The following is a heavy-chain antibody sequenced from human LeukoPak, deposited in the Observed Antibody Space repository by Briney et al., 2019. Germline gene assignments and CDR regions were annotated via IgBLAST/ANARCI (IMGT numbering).Heavy chain of an antibody. CDR1: GYSFTSHW. V-gene: IGHV5-51*01. J-gene: IGHJ4*02. CDR2: IYPGDSDT. Sequence: GESLKISCKGSGYSFTSHWIGWVRQMPGKGLEWTGIIYPGDSDTRYSPSFQGQVTISADKSISTAYLQWSSLKASDTAMYYCARLDDSSGYYSHFDYWGQGTLVTVSS. CDR3: ARLDDSSGYYSHFDY. D-gene: IGHD3-22*01.